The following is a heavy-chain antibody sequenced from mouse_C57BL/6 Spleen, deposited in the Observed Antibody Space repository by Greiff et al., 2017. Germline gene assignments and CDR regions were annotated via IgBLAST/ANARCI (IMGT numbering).Heavy chain of an antibody. V-gene: IGHV5-17*01. Sequence: EVQLQESGGGLVKPGGSLKLSCAASGFTFSDYGMHWVRQAPEKGLEWVAYISSGSSTIYYADTVKGRCTISRDNAKNTLFLQMTSLRSEDTAMYYCARKYPYITTVVRDYAMDYWGQGTSVTVSS. D-gene: IGHD1-1*01. CDR2: ISSGSSTI. J-gene: IGHJ4*01. CDR1: GFTFSDYG. CDR3: ARKYPYITTVVRDYAMDY.